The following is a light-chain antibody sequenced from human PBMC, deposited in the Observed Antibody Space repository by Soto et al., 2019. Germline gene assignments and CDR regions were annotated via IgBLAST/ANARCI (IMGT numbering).Light chain of an antibody. Sequence: ALTQPPSASGTPGQRVTISCSGSSSNIGSNYVYWYQQLPGTAPKLLNYKNNKRPSGVPDRFSGSKSGTSASLAISGLRSEDEADYYFAAWDDSLSALYVFGTGTKVTVL. CDR2: KNN. CDR3: AAWDDSLSALYV. J-gene: IGLJ1*01. V-gene: IGLV1-47*01. CDR1: SSNIGSNY.